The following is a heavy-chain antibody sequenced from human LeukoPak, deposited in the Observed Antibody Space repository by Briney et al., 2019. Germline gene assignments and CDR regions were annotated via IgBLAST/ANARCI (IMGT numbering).Heavy chain of an antibody. V-gene: IGHV1-69*05. Sequence: SVKVSCKASGGTFSSYAISWVRQPPGQGLEWMGGIIPIFGTANYAQKFQGRVTITTDESTSTAYMELSSLRSEDTAVYYCARHIVGTTRYAFDIWGQGTMVTVSS. CDR3: ARHIVGTTRYAFDI. J-gene: IGHJ3*02. CDR2: IIPIFGTA. D-gene: IGHD1-26*01. CDR1: GGTFSSYA.